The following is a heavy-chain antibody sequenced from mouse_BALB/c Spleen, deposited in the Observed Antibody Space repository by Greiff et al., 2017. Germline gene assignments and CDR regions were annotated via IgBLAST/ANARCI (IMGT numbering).Heavy chain of an antibody. CDR3: ARETTMITTGGSDYFDY. CDR1: GFTFSSYA. J-gene: IGHJ2*01. CDR2: ISSGGST. V-gene: IGHV5-6-5*01. D-gene: IGHD2-4*01. Sequence: DVMLVESGGGLVKPGGSLKLSCAASGFTFSSYAMSWVRQTPEKRLEWVASISSGGSTYYPDSVKGRFTISRDNARNILYLQMSSLRSEDTAMYYCARETTMITTGGSDYFDYWGQGTTLTVSS.